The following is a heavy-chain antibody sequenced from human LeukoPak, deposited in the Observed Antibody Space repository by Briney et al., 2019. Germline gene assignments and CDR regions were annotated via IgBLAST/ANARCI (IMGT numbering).Heavy chain of an antibody. Sequence: SVKVSCKASGGTFSSYAISWVRQAPGQGLEWMGGIIPIFGTANYAQKFQGRVTITTDESTSTAYMELSGLRSEDTAVYYCAGGIAAAGHFDYWGQGTLVTVSS. D-gene: IGHD6-13*01. CDR1: GGTFSSYA. J-gene: IGHJ4*02. CDR2: IIPIFGTA. V-gene: IGHV1-69*05. CDR3: AGGIAAAGHFDY.